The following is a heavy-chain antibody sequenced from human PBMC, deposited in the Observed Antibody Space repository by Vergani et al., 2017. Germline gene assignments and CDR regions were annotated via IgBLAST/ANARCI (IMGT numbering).Heavy chain of an antibody. CDR3: ATKSCGTPGCQIGYFRE. V-gene: IGHV3-30*03. CDR2: ISYDGTQK. D-gene: IGHD1-1*01. CDR1: GFTSSYYG. J-gene: IGHJ1*01. Sequence: QVELVESGGCVVQPGRSLRLSCVVSGFTSSYYGMHWVRQAPGKGLEWVAVISYDGTQKYYADSVKGRFTISRDNSKSTLYLQMNSLRTEDTAVYYCATKSCGTPGCQIGYFREWGQGTLVTVSS.